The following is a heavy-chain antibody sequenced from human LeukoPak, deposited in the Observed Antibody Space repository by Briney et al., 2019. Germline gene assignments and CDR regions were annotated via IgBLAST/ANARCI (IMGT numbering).Heavy chain of an antibody. CDR1: DGSISTFY. D-gene: IGHD1-14*01. CDR3: ARLTKRNDAFTI. J-gene: IGHJ3*02. V-gene: IGHV4-59*01. Sequence: SETLSLTCAVSDGSISTFYWSWIRQPPGKGLEWIGYTHYSGTTYYNPSLKSRLTISVDTSKNQFSLKLTSVTTADTAVYYCARLTKRNDAFTIWGQGTMVTVSS. CDR2: THYSGTT.